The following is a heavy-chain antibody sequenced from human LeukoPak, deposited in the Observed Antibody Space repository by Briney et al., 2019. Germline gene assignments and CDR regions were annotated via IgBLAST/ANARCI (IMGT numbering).Heavy chain of an antibody. J-gene: IGHJ6*03. Sequence: GESLKISCKGSGYSFTSYWIGWVRQMPGKGLEWMGIIYPGDSDTRYSPSFQGQVTISADKSISTAYLQWSSLKASDTAMYYCARSKQVGYYYYYYMDVWGKGTTVTVSS. CDR3: ARSKQVGYYYYYYMDV. D-gene: IGHD3-10*01. CDR1: GYSFTSYW. CDR2: IYPGDSDT. V-gene: IGHV5-51*01.